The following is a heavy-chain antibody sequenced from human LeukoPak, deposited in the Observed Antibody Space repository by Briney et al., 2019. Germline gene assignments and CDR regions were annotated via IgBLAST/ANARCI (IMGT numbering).Heavy chain of an antibody. CDR3: ARGGIVVEL. CDR1: GGSISSSNW. D-gene: IGHD2-15*01. Sequence: PSETLSLTCAVSGGSISSSNWWDWVRQPPGKGLEWIGEINHSGSTNYNPSLKSRVTISVDTSKNQFSLKLSSVTAADTAVYYCARGGIVVELWGQGTLVTVSS. V-gene: IGHV4-4*02. CDR2: INHSGST. J-gene: IGHJ4*02.